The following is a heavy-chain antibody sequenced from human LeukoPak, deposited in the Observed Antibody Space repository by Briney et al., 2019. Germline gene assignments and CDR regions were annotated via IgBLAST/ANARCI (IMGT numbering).Heavy chain of an antibody. CDR2: IYYSGST. CDR1: GGSISSSSYY. D-gene: IGHD3-10*01. CDR3: ARVWRMVRGVPQYYMDV. Sequence: ASETLSLTCTVSGGSISSSSYYWGWIRQPPGKGLEWIGSIYYSGSTYYNPSLKSRVTISVDTSKNQFSLKLSSVTAADTAVYYCARVWRMVRGVPQYYMDVWGKGTTVTISS. J-gene: IGHJ6*03. V-gene: IGHV4-39*07.